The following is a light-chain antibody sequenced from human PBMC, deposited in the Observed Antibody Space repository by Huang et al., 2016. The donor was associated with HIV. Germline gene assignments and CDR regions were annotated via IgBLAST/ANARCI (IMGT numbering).Light chain of an antibody. V-gene: IGKV1-39*01. Sequence: DIQMTQSPSSLSASVGDRVTITCRASQSISTYLNWYQQRPGRAPKLLIYAASSLQSGVPSRFSGSGSGTDFTLTISSLQPEDCATYDCQQSYSTLLTFGGGTKVAIK. CDR2: AAS. J-gene: IGKJ4*01. CDR3: QQSYSTLLT. CDR1: QSISTY.